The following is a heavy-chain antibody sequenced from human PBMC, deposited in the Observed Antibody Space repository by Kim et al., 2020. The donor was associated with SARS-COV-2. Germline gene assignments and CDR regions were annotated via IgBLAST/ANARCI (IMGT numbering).Heavy chain of an antibody. J-gene: IGHJ4*02. CDR3: ARLSGYSSSWYVEEFDY. D-gene: IGHD6-13*01. Sequence: LKSRVTISVDTSKNPFSLKLSSVTAADTAVYYCARLSGYSSSWYVEEFDYWGQGTLVTVSS. V-gene: IGHV4-39*01.